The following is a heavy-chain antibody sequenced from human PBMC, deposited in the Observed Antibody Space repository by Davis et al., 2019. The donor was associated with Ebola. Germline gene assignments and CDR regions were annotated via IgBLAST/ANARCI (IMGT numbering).Heavy chain of an antibody. Sequence: GESLKISCTASGFTFGDYAMSWFRQAPGKGLEWVSSISSSSSYIYYADSVKGRFTISRDNAKNSLYLQMNSLRAEDTAVYYCARDVPYYGDYVYYYYYMDVWGKGTTVTVSS. D-gene: IGHD4-17*01. CDR1: GFTFGDYA. J-gene: IGHJ6*03. V-gene: IGHV3-21*01. CDR3: ARDVPYYGDYVYYYYYMDV. CDR2: ISSSSSYI.